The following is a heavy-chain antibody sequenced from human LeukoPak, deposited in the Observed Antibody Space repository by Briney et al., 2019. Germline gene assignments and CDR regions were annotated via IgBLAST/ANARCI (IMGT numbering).Heavy chain of an antibody. CDR1: GFTVSSNY. D-gene: IGHD2-15*01. CDR3: TRLVVVATGYYYYMDV. Sequence: GGSLRLSCAASGFTVSSNYMSWVRQAPGKGLEWVSVIYSGGSTYYADSVKGRFTISRDNSKNTLYLQMNSLRAEDTAVYYCTRLVVVATGYYYYMDVWGKGTTVTISS. CDR2: IYSGGST. J-gene: IGHJ6*03. V-gene: IGHV3-53*01.